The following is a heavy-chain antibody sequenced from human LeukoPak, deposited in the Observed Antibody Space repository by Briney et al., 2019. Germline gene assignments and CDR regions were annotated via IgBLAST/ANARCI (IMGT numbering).Heavy chain of an antibody. D-gene: IGHD3-9*01. Sequence: GASLKVSCKASGYTFTSYYIHWVRQAPGQGLEWMGNINPSGGTTTNAQTFLGRLTMTRDTSTNTVYVELSSLRSEDTAVYYCARGGLGNYDILIGNYKYYFYMDVWGEGTTVTVSS. CDR3: ARGGLGNYDILIGNYKYYFYMDV. J-gene: IGHJ6*03. CDR2: INPSGGTT. CDR1: GYTFTSYY. V-gene: IGHV1-46*01.